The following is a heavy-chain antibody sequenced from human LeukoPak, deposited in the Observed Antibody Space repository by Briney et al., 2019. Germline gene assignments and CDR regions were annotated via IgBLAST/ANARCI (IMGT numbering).Heavy chain of an antibody. V-gene: IGHV4-59*01. J-gene: IGHJ6*02. CDR2: IYYTGST. D-gene: IGHD3-22*01. Sequence: SETLSLTCTVSGGSINSYYWSWIRQPPGRGLEWIAYIYYTGSTDYNPSLKSRVTISLNTSKNHFSLNLSSVTAADTAVYYCARSYDSSGYYYYGMDVWGQGATVTVSS. CDR3: ARSYDSSGYYYYGMDV. CDR1: GGSINSYY.